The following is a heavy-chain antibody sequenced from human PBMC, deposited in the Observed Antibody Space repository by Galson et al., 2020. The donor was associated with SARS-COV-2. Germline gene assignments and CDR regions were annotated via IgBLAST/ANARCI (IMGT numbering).Heavy chain of an antibody. CDR1: GFTFSSYS. D-gene: IGHD2-2*01. CDR3: AKALVVPAAIHAVDI. V-gene: IGHV3-48*02. Sequence: GASLKISCAASGFTFSSYSMNWVRQAPGKGLEWVSYISSSSSTIYYADSVKGRFTISRDNAKNSLYLQMNSLRDEDTAVYYCAKALVVPAAIHAVDIWGQGTMVTVSS. CDR2: ISSSSSTI. J-gene: IGHJ3*02.